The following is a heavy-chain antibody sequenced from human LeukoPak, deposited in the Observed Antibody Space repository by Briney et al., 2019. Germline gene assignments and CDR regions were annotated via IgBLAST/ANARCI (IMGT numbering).Heavy chain of an antibody. J-gene: IGHJ3*02. D-gene: IGHD4-17*01. CDR3: ASKYGVDAFDI. CDR1: GGSISSYY. V-gene: IGHV4-59*01. CDR2: IYYSGST. Sequence: SETLSLTCTVSGGSISSYYWSWIRQPPGKGLEWIGYIYYSGSTNYNPSLKSRVTISVDTSKHQCSLKLSSVTAADTAVYYCASKYGVDAFDIWGQGTMVTVSS.